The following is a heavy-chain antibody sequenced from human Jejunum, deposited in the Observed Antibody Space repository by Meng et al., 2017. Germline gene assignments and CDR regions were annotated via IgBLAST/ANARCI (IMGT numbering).Heavy chain of an antibody. CDR1: GFTFSDYT. V-gene: IGHV3-21*01. CDR2: ISTAGNYI. J-gene: IGHJ4*02. CDR3: VRNSGWFDF. D-gene: IGHD5-12*01. Sequence: EVQLVESGGGLVKPVGSLRLSCAASGFTFSDYTMAWVRQAPGKGLDWVSSISTAGNYIYYADSLKGRSTISRDNAKNSLYLEMNTLTAEDTAVYYCVRNSGWFDFWGQGALVTVSS.